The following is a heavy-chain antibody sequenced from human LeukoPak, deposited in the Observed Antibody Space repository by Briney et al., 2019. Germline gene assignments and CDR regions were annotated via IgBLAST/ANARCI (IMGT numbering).Heavy chain of an antibody. J-gene: IGHJ4*02. CDR3: VRGHYGSGSYPDS. CDR2: LSWNSGRI. Sequence: GGSPRLSCAASGFTFSSYEMNWVRQAPGKGLEWVSGLSWNSGRIGYADSVKGRFTISRDNAKKSLYLQMNSLRSEDTAFYYCVRGHYGSGSYPDSWGQGTLVTVSS. V-gene: IGHV3-9*01. CDR1: GFTFSSYE. D-gene: IGHD3-10*01.